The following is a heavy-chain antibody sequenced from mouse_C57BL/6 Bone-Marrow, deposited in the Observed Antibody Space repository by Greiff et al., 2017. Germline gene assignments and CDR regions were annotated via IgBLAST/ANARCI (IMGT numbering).Heavy chain of an antibody. V-gene: IGHV1-39*01. CDR1: GYSFTDYN. CDR2: INPNYGTT. D-gene: IGHD2-1*01. J-gene: IGHJ4*01. CDR3: AKPMGNPYAMDY. Sequence: VQLQQSGPELVKPGASVKISCKASGYSFTDYNMNWVKQSNGQSLEWIGVINPNYGTTSYNQKFKGKATLTVDPSSSTAYMQLNSLTSEDSAVYCCAKPMGNPYAMDYWGQGTSVTVSS.